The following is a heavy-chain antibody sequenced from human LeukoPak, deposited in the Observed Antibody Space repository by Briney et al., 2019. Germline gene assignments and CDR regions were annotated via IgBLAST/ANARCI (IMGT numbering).Heavy chain of an antibody. CDR3: ARPLGSLKEYWWFDP. V-gene: IGHV1-2*02. J-gene: IGHJ5*02. CDR2: INPKSGVT. Sequence: ASVKVSCKASGYTFTSYAMNWVRQAPGQGLEWMGWINPKSGVTNFAQYFQGRVTMTRDTSSTTVYMELTRLRSDDTAVYYCARPLGSLKEYWWFDPWGQGTLVTVSS. CDR1: GYTFTSYA. D-gene: IGHD2/OR15-2a*01.